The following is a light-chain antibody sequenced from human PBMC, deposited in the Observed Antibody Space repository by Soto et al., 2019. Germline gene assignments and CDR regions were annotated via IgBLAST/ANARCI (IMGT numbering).Light chain of an antibody. CDR2: DVN. V-gene: IGLV2-11*01. J-gene: IGLJ2*01. CDR3: CSWAGDYQI. CDR1: SSDVGGYNY. Sequence: QSALTQPRSVSGSPGQSVTISCTGTSSDVGGYNYVSWYLQHPVKAPKLLIFDVNQRPSGVPDRFSGSKSGNTASLTISGLQAEDDGDYYCCSWAGDYQIFGGGTKLTVL.